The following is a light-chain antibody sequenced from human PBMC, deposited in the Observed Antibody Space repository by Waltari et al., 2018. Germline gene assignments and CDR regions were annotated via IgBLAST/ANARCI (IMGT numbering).Light chain of an antibody. J-gene: IGLJ3*02. CDR3: AAWDDSLSGRV. Sequence: QSVLTQPPSASGTPGQRVTISCSGSRSNIGSNYVYWYQQLPGTAPKLLSYRNNQRPSGVPDRFAGSKSGTSASLAISGRRSEDEADYYCAAWDDSLSGRVFGGGTKVTVL. CDR2: RNN. CDR1: RSNIGSNY. V-gene: IGLV1-47*01.